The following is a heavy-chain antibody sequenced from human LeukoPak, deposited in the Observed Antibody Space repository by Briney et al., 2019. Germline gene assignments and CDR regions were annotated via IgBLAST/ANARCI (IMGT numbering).Heavy chain of an antibody. J-gene: IGHJ3*02. D-gene: IGHD5-18*01. CDR1: GGSFSGYY. CDR3: ARDTQNAFDI. V-gene: IGHV4-34*01. Sequence: SETLSLTCAVYGGSFSGYYWSWIRQPTEKGLEWIGEINHSGSTNYNPSLKSRVTISVDTSKNQFSLKLSSVTAADTAVYYCARDTQNAFDIWGQGTMVTVSS. CDR2: INHSGST.